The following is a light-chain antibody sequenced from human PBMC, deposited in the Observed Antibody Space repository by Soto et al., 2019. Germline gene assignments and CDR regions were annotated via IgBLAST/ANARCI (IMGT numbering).Light chain of an antibody. V-gene: IGKV3-20*01. J-gene: IGKJ1*01. CDR1: QPVSSNY. Sequence: EIVLTQSPGTLSLSPGERATLSCRASQPVSSNYLAWYQHKPGQTPRLLIYGASSRATGIPDRFSGSGSGTDFTLTIRRMETEDFAVYYCQQYGTSLRTFGQATKVDIK. CDR2: GAS. CDR3: QQYGTSLRT.